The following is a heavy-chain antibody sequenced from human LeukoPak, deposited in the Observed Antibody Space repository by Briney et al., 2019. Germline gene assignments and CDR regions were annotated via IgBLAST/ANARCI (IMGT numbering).Heavy chain of an antibody. V-gene: IGHV3-11*01. CDR3: ARGDYYGSGSYPFDP. J-gene: IGHJ5*02. CDR1: GFTFSDYY. D-gene: IGHD3-10*01. Sequence: GGSLRLSCAASGFTFSDYYMSWIRQAPGKGLEWVSYISSSGSTIYYAGSVKGRFTISRDNAKNSLYLQMNSLRAEDTAVYYCARGDYYGSGSYPFDPWGQGTLVTVSS. CDR2: ISSSGSTI.